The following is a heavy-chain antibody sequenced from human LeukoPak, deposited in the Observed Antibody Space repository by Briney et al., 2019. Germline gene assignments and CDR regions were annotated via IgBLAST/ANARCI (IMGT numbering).Heavy chain of an antibody. CDR3: ARVRVTMVRGAYFDY. D-gene: IGHD3-10*01. Sequence: PSETLSLTCAVSGGSISSGGYSWSWIRQPPGKGLEWIGYIYHSGSTYYNPSLKSRVTISVDRSKNRFSLKLSSVTAADTAVYYCARVRVTMVRGAYFDYWGQGALVTVSS. CDR1: GGSISSGGYS. CDR2: IYHSGST. J-gene: IGHJ4*02. V-gene: IGHV4-30-2*01.